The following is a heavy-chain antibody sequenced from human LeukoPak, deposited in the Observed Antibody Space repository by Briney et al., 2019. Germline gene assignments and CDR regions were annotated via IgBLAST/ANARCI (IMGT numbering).Heavy chain of an antibody. D-gene: IGHD4-11*01. J-gene: IGHJ4*02. CDR3: ARNSNSRLDY. CDR1: GGSFSGYY. V-gene: IGHV4-34*01. Sequence: KPSETLSLTCAVYGGSFSGYYWSWIRQPPGKGLEWIGEINHSGSTNYNPSLKSRVTISVDTSKNQFSLKLSSVTAADEAVYYCARNSNSRLDYWGQGTLVTVSS. CDR2: INHSGST.